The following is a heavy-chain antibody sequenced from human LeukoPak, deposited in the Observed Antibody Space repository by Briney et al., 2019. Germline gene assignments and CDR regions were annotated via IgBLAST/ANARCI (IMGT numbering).Heavy chain of an antibody. V-gene: IGHV3-23*01. CDR2: ISGSGEST. D-gene: IGHD3-22*01. J-gene: IGHJ4*02. CDR1: GFTFRTYA. CDR3: ARARVGIYYDSSGYHYFDY. Sequence: PGGSLRLSCAASGFTFRTYAMTWVRQAPGKGLEWVSGISGSGESTYYADSVKGRFTISRDNSKNTLYLQMNSLRAEDTAVYYCARARVGIYYDSSGYHYFDYWGQGTLVTVSS.